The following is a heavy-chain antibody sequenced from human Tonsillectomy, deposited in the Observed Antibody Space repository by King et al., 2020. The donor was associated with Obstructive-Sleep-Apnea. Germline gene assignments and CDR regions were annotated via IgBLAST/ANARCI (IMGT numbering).Heavy chain of an antibody. D-gene: IGHD2-21*02. Sequence: QLVQSGGEVKKPGASVKVSFKAFGYSFTSHGINWVRQTPGQGPEWMGWISGYNGNRKDAQKFQGRVIMTTDTSTSTAYMELKSLRSDDTAVYYCARDQGGDDFPSYFDYWGQGTLVTVSS. V-gene: IGHV1-18*04. CDR2: ISGYNGNR. J-gene: IGHJ4*02. CDR1: GYSFTSHG. CDR3: ARDQGGDDFPSYFDY.